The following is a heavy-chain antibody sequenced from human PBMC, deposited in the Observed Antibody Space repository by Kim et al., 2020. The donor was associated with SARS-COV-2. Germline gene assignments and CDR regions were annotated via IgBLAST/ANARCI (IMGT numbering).Heavy chain of an antibody. V-gene: IGHV4-59*08. Sequence: SGTPTYNPSLKSRVTISVDTSKNQFSLKLSSVTAADTAVYYCARRGFFDYWGQGTLVTVSS. CDR3: ARRGFFDY. CDR2: SGTP. J-gene: IGHJ4*02. D-gene: IGHD6-25*01.